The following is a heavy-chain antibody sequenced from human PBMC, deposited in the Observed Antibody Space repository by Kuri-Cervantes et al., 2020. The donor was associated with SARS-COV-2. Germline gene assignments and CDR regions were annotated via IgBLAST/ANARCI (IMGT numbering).Heavy chain of an antibody. CDR3: ARVGGSIRLRIAAAGIYYFDY. CDR2: INWNGGST. D-gene: IGHD6-13*01. J-gene: IGHJ4*02. Sequence: GGSLRLSCAASGFTFDDYGMSWVRQAPGRGLEWVSGINWNGGSTGYADSVKGRFTISRDNAKNSLYLQMNSLRAEDTALYYCARVGGSIRLRIAAAGIYYFDYWGQGTLVTVSS. V-gene: IGHV3-20*04. CDR1: GFTFDDYG.